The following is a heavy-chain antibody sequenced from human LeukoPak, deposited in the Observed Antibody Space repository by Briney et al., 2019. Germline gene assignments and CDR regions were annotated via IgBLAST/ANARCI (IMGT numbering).Heavy chain of an antibody. J-gene: IGHJ4*02. V-gene: IGHV1-2*02. CDR2: INPNSGGT. CDR3: ARVFMVRGVPFDY. Sequence: ASVNVSCKSSGYTFTGYYLHWVRQAPGQGLDWMGWINPNSGGTNYAQKFQGRVTMTRDTSISTAYMELSRLRSDDTAVYYCARVFMVRGVPFDYWGQGTLVTVSS. D-gene: IGHD3-10*01. CDR1: GYTFTGYY.